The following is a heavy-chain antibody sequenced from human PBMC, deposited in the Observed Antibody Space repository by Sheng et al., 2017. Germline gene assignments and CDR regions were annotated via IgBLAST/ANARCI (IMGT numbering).Heavy chain of an antibody. Sequence: EVQLVESGGGLVQPGGSLRLSCAASGFTLSNYWMHWVRQAPGKGLVWVSRINNDGSSTSYVDSVKGRFTISRDNAKNTLYLQMNSLRAEDTGMYYCARPADTATFYSGMYVWGQGTTVTVSS. CDR2: INNDGSST. D-gene: IGHD5-18*01. CDR1: GFTLSNYW. V-gene: IGHV3-74*01. J-gene: IGHJ6*02. CDR3: ARPADTATFYSGMYV.